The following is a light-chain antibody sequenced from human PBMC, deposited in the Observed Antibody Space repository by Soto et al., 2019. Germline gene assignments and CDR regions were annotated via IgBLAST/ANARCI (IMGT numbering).Light chain of an antibody. CDR2: KAS. V-gene: IGKV1-5*03. CDR1: QTISRG. Sequence: DIQMTQSPSTLSGSVGDRVTITCRASQTISRGLAWYQQKPGKAPKLLIYKASTLKSGVPSRFSGSGSGTEFTLAISSLHPDDFATYYCEHYNSYSEAVGQGTKVELK. CDR3: EHYNSYSEA. J-gene: IGKJ1*01.